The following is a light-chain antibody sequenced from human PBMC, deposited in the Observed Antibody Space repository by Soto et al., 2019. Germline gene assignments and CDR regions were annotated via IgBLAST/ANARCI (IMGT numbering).Light chain of an antibody. Sequence: ENVLTQSPGTLSLSPGDRATLFCSARQSLTNPYIAWYQQKPGQAPRLLIYDISSRATGIPDRFSGSVSGTDFTLTITRLEPEDFAVFYCQQYGSSEIIFGQGTRLEIK. CDR2: DIS. CDR1: QSLTNPY. V-gene: IGKV3-20*01. J-gene: IGKJ5*01. CDR3: QQYGSSEII.